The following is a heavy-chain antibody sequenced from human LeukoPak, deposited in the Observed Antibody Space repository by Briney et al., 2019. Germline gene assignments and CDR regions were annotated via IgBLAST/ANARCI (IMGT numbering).Heavy chain of an antibody. V-gene: IGHV3-23*01. CDR3: AKANDFWSGYPDY. CDR1: GFTFSSYA. D-gene: IGHD3-3*01. CDR2: ISGSGGST. Sequence: PGGSLRLSCAASGFTFSSYAMSWVRPAPGKGLEWVSAISGSGGSTYYADSVKGRFTISRDNSKNTLYLQMNSLRAEDTAVYYCAKANDFWSGYPDYWGQGTLVTVSS. J-gene: IGHJ4*02.